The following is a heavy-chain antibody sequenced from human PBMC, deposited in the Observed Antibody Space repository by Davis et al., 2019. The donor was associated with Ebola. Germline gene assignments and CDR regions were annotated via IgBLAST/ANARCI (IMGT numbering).Heavy chain of an antibody. J-gene: IGHJ6*02. CDR1: GGSTSSSSYY. Sequence: SETLSLTCTVSGGSTSSSSYYWGWIRQPPGKGLEWIGSIYYSGSTYYNPSLKSRVTISVDTSKNQFSLKLSSVTAADTAVYYCARGTVFGVVRYYYYGMDVWGQGTTVTVSS. CDR3: ARGTVFGVVRYYYYGMDV. V-gene: IGHV4-39*07. D-gene: IGHD3-3*01. CDR2: IYYSGST.